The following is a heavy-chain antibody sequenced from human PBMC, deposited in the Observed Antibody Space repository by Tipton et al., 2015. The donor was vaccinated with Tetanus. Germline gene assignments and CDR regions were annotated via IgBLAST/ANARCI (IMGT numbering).Heavy chain of an antibody. V-gene: IGHV4-34*01. D-gene: IGHD5-12*01. Sequence: TLSLTCAVYGASFSDYYWSWIRQAPGKGLEWIGEINHSGSTTYSPSFKSRVTISVDTPKNQFSLKLTSLTVADTAVYYCARANNDYPKKGPFDSWGQGSLVIVSS. CDR2: INHSGST. J-gene: IGHJ4*02. CDR1: GASFSDYY. CDR3: ARANNDYPKKGPFDS.